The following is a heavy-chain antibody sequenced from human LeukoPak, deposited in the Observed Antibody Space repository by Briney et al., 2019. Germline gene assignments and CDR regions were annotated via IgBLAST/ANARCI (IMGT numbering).Heavy chain of an antibody. D-gene: IGHD3-10*01. V-gene: IGHV3-48*04. CDR2: ISDRSSSI. J-gene: IGHJ6*03. CDR3: ARVRGPTLKTCYMDV. Sequence: GGSLRLSCAASGFTFTEYSIIWVRQAPGKGLEWVSFISDISDRSSSIHYADSVKGRFTISRDNAERSVYLKMNSLRADDTAVYYCARVRGPTLKTCYMDVWGTGTTVTVSS. CDR1: GFTFTEYS.